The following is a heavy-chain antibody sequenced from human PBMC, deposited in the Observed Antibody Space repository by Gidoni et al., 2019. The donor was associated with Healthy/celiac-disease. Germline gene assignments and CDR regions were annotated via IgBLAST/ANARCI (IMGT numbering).Heavy chain of an antibody. J-gene: IGHJ4*02. CDR1: GFTFSNAW. V-gene: IGHV3-15*01. Sequence: EVQLVESGGGLVKPGGSLRLSCAASGFTFSNAWMSWVRQAPGKGLEWVGRIKSKTDGGTTDYAAPVKGRFTISRDDSKNTLYLQMNSLKTEDTAVYYCTTAVPSSLDVWGSYRRKYYWGQGTLVTVSS. CDR3: TTAVPSSLDVWGSYRRKYY. CDR2: IKSKTDGGTT. D-gene: IGHD3-16*02.